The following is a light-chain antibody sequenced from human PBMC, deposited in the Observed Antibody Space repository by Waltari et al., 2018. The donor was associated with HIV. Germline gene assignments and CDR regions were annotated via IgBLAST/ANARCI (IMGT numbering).Light chain of an antibody. J-gene: IGLJ2*01. V-gene: IGLV2-23*02. CDR2: EVT. CDR3: CSYTGTGVL. CDR1: RSYVGAYHL. Sequence: QYALTQPASVSGSPGQSLTIPRTATRSYVGAYHLVSRYQQHPGTAPKLMIFEVTKRPSGVSDRFSGSRSGNTASLTISGLQAEDEGDYHCCSYTGTGVLFGGGTKLTVL.